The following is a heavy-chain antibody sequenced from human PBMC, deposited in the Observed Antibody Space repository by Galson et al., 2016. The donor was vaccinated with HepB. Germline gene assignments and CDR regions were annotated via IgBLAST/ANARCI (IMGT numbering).Heavy chain of an antibody. CDR2: LYSGGST. J-gene: IGHJ4*02. V-gene: IGHV3-53*01. CDR3: VKDSTDNWAWDY. Sequence: SLRLSCAASGFIGSSNDMSWVHQAPGKGLELVSVLYSGGSTYYADSVKGRFTISRDNSKNTLYLQMNSLGAEDTAVYYCVKDSTDNWAWDYWGQGTLVTVSS. D-gene: IGHD1-1*01. CDR1: GFIGSSND.